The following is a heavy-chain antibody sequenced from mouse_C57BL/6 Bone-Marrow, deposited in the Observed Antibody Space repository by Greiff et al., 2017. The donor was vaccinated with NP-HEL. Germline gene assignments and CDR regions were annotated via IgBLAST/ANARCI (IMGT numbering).Heavy chain of an antibody. J-gene: IGHJ4*01. Sequence: QVQLQQPGAELVKPGASVKLSCKASGYTFTSYWMRWVKQRPGQGLEWIGEIDPSDSYTNYNQKFKGKATLTVDTSSSTAYMQLSSLTSEDSAVYYCARRGSSPHYYAMDYWGQGTSGTVSA. V-gene: IGHV1-50*01. CDR2: IDPSDSYT. CDR3: ARRGSSPHYYAMDY. D-gene: IGHD1-1*01. CDR1: GYTFTSYW.